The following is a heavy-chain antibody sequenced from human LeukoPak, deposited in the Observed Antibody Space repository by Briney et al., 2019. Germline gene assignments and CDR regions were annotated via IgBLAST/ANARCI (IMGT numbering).Heavy chain of an antibody. J-gene: IGHJ6*02. Sequence: HPGGSLRLSCAASGFIFSSYAMSWVRQAPGKGLEWVSAISGSGGSTYYADSVKGRFTISRDNSKNTLYLQMNSLRAEDTAVYYCAKDSPSQQLEVYGMDVWGQGTTVTVSS. V-gene: IGHV3-23*01. D-gene: IGHD6-13*01. CDR1: GFIFSSYA. CDR2: ISGSGGST. CDR3: AKDSPSQQLEVYGMDV.